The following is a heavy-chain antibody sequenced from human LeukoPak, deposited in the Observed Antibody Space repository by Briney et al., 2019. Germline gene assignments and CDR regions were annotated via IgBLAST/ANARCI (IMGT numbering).Heavy chain of an antibody. Sequence: SETLSLTCAVYGGSFSGYYWSWIRQPPGKGLEWIGKINHSGSTNYNPSLKSRVTISVDTSKNQFSLKLSSVTAADTAVYYCARSGIAAAGIDYWGQGTLVTVSS. J-gene: IGHJ4*02. CDR1: GGSFSGYY. CDR2: INHSGST. CDR3: ARSGIAAAGIDY. D-gene: IGHD6-13*01. V-gene: IGHV4-34*01.